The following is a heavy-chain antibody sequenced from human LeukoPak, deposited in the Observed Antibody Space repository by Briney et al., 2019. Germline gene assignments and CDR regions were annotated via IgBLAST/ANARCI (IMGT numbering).Heavy chain of an antibody. Sequence: PGGSLRLSCAASGFKFSVYSMNWVRQAPGKGLEWVSYMTSDTKTIYYAVSVQGRFTISRDNVKNSVFLQMDSLRHEDTAVYYCTRSVEESFDYWGQGTLVTVSS. V-gene: IGHV3-48*02. CDR3: TRSVEESFDY. D-gene: IGHD3-16*01. CDR1: GFKFSVYS. J-gene: IGHJ4*02. CDR2: MTSDTKTI.